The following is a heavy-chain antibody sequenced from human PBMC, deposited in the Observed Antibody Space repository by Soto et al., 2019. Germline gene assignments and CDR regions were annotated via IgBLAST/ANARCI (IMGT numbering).Heavy chain of an antibody. CDR3: TREGPRDGYSIFDY. CDR2: INPSLAST. D-gene: IGHD2-15*01. Sequence: ASVKVSCKASRYTFTTYFMHWVRQAPGQGLEWMGIINPSLASTTYAQKFQGRVTMTRDTSTTTVYLELSSLTSEDTAVYFCTREGPRDGYSIFDYWGQGTLVTVSS. J-gene: IGHJ4*02. V-gene: IGHV1-46*01. CDR1: RYTFTTYF.